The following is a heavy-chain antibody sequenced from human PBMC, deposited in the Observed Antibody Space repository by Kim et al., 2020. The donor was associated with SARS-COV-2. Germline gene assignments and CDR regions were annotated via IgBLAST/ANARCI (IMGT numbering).Heavy chain of an antibody. D-gene: IGHD2-21*02. J-gene: IGHJ4*02. V-gene: IGHV3-9*01. CDR3: AKDSYPWGDQFDY. Sequence: GYADAVKGRFKISRDNAKNSLYLQMNSLRAEDTALYYCAKDSYPWGDQFDYWGQGTLVTVSS.